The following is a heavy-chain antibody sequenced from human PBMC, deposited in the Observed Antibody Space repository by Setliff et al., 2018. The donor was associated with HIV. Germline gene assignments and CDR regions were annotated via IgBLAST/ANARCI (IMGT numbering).Heavy chain of an antibody. CDR3: ATDRGGGYLDY. CDR2: ISFAGHI. V-gene: IGHV4-61*01. CDR1: GASIRSDRMY. D-gene: IGHD3-10*01. Sequence: SETLSLTCSVSGASIRSDRMYWSWIRRPPGQRLEWIGFISFAGHINYNPSLSSRVTVSRDTSRNQFSMTLTSVTAADTAVYYCATDRGGGYLDYWGQGAPVTVSS. J-gene: IGHJ4*02.